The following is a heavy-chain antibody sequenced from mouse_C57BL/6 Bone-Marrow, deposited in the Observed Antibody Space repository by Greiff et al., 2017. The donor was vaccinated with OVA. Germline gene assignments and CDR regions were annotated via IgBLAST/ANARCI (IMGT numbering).Heavy chain of an antibody. Sequence: VKLQESGAELARPGASVKLSCKASGYTFTSYGLSWVKQSTGQGLEWIGEIYPRSGNTYYNEKFKGKATLTADKSSSTAYMELLSLTSEDSAVYFCARSEIYGGYWGQGTTLTVSS. V-gene: IGHV1-81*01. CDR3: ARSEIYGGY. D-gene: IGHD1-1*01. J-gene: IGHJ2*01. CDR2: IYPRSGNT. CDR1: GYTFTSYG.